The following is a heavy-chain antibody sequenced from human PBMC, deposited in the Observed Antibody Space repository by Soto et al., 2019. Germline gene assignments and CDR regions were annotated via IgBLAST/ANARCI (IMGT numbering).Heavy chain of an antibody. CDR3: ARDRSSSSEYYYYGMDV. CDR1: GGTFSSYA. CDR2: IIPIFGTA. Sequence: SVKVSCKASGGTFSSYAISWVRQAPGQGLEWMGGIIPIFGTANYAQKFQGRVTITADESTSTAYMELSSLRSEDAAVYYCARDRSSSSEYYYYGMDVWGQGTTVTVSS. J-gene: IGHJ6*02. D-gene: IGHD6-6*01. V-gene: IGHV1-69*13.